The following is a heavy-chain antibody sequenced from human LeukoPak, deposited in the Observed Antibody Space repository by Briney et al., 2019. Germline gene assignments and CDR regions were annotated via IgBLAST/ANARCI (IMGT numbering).Heavy chain of an antibody. CDR1: GFTFSSYT. Sequence: GGSLRLSCAASGFTFSSYTMNWVRQAPGKGLEWVSSISSSSSYIYYADSVKGRFTISRDNAKNSLYLQMNSLRAEDTAVYYRARAGSNYYDSSGYYPTYWGQGTLVTVSS. J-gene: IGHJ4*02. D-gene: IGHD3-22*01. V-gene: IGHV3-21*01. CDR2: ISSSSSYI. CDR3: ARAGSNYYDSSGYYPTY.